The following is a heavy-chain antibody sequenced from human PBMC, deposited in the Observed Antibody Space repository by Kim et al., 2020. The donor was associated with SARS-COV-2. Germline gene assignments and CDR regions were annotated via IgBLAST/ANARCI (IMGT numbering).Heavy chain of an antibody. Sequence: SETLSLTCAVYGGSFSGYYWSWIRQPPGKGLEWIGEINHSGSTNYNPSLKSRVTISVDTSKNQFSLKLSSVTATDTAVYYCASQGQQLRWFDPWGQGTLV. J-gene: IGHJ5*02. V-gene: IGHV4-34*01. CDR1: GGSFSGYY. D-gene: IGHD6-13*01. CDR3: ASQGQQLRWFDP. CDR2: INHSGST.